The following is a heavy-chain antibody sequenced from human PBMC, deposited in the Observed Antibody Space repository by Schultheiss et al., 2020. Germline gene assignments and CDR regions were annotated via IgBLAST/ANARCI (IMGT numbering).Heavy chain of an antibody. CDR2: IKQDGSEK. V-gene: IGHV3-7*01. CDR1: GFTFSSYW. D-gene: IGHD4-17*01. J-gene: IGHJ4*02. CDR3: ARIDYGDYD. Sequence: GESLKISCAASGFTFSSYWMSWVRQAPGKGLEWVANIKQDGSEKYYVDSVKGRFTISRDNAKNSLYLQMNRLRAEDTAVYYCARIDYGDYDWGQGTLVTVSS.